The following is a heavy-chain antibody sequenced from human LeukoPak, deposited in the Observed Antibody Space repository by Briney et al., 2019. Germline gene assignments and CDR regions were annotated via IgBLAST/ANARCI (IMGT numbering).Heavy chain of an antibody. J-gene: IGHJ4*02. CDR2: INQDGSEK. V-gene: IGHV3-7*01. D-gene: IGHD3-22*01. CDR1: GFTFSSYW. Sequence: HPGGSLRLSCAAAGFTFSSYWMSWVRQAPGKVLEWVANINQDGSEKYSVDSVKGRFNISRDNAKSSLYLQMNSLRADDTAVYYCARDRALYDSRRGYYYTEDDYWGQGTLVTVSS. CDR3: ARDRALYDSRRGYYYTEDDY.